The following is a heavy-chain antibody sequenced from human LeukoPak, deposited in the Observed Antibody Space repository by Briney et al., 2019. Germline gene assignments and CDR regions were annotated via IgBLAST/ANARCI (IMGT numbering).Heavy chain of an antibody. CDR1: GDIFSRYA. Sequence: SVKVSCKASGDIFSRYATNWVRQAPGQGLEWLGRIIPMFGTTTYAQKFQGTVTITADKSTTTAYMELTGLRSEDTAVYYCVRGPSLMTTPGGLDFWGQGTLVTVSS. CDR3: VRGPSLMTTPGGLDF. CDR2: IIPMFGTT. V-gene: IGHV1-69*06. J-gene: IGHJ4*02. D-gene: IGHD4-17*01.